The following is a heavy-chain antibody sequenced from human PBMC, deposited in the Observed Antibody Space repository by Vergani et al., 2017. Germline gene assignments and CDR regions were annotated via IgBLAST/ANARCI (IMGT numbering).Heavy chain of an antibody. Sequence: QVQLVQSGAEVKKPGSSVKVSCKASGGTFSSYTISWVRQAPGQGLEWMGRIIPILGIANYAQKFQGRVTITADKSTSTAYMGLSSLRSEDTAVYYCASLKATTSQNFDYWDRGTLVTVSS. CDR2: IIPILGIA. CDR1: GGTFSSYT. D-gene: IGHD5-12*01. CDR3: ASLKATTSQNFDY. J-gene: IGHJ4*01. V-gene: IGHV1-69*02.